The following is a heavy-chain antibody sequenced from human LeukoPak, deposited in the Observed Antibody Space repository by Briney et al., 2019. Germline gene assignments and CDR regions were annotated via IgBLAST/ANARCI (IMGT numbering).Heavy chain of an antibody. CDR2: INQDGSAK. CDR1: GFTFSSYW. CDR3: AREGSSSWYISIDY. Sequence: GGSLRLSCAASGFTFSSYWMSWVRQAPGKGLEWVANINQDGSAKYYVDSVKGRFTISRDNAKNSLYLQMNSLRAEDTAVYYCAREGSSSWYISIDYWGQGTLVTVPS. J-gene: IGHJ4*02. V-gene: IGHV3-7*03. D-gene: IGHD6-13*01.